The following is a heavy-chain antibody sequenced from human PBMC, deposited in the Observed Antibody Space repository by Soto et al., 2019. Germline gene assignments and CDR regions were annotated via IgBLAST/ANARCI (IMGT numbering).Heavy chain of an antibody. CDR1: GDSISSSIYY. J-gene: IGHJ5*02. V-gene: IGHV4-39*01. CDR3: ARGIGSPNWFDH. D-gene: IGHD2-21*01. CDR2: TYYSGST. Sequence: NPSETLSLTCTVSGDSISSSIYYWGWIRQPPGKGLEWIGSTYYSGSTHYNPSLKSRVTISVDTSKNQFSLKLSSVTAADTAVYYCARGIGSPNWFDHWGQGTLVTVSS.